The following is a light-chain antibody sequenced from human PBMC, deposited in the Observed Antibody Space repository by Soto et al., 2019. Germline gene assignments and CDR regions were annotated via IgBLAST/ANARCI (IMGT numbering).Light chain of an antibody. Sequence: EIVMTQSPATLSVSPGERATLSCRASQSVSSNLAWYQQKPGQAPRLLIYGASTRATGIPARFSGSGSGTEFTLTVSSLQSEDFAVYYCQLYNNWPQWTFGQGTKVEIK. CDR3: QLYNNWPQWT. CDR2: GAS. V-gene: IGKV3-15*01. J-gene: IGKJ1*01. CDR1: QSVSSN.